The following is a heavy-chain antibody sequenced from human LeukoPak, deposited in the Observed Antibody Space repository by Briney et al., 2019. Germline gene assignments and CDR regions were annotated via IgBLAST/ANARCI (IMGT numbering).Heavy chain of an antibody. V-gene: IGHV4-59*02. CDR3: ATLVYSGSRYHFDT. J-gene: IGHJ4*02. CDR1: NGAVKNYY. CDR2: FLYSGTT. D-gene: IGHD1-26*01. Sequence: PSETLSPTCSLSNGAVKNYYWTWIRQPPGQGLEWIGNFLYSGTTTYRASLDSRLIISVDNSKNTVSLRLFSVTAADTAVYYCATLVYSGSRYHFDTWGQGTLVTVSS.